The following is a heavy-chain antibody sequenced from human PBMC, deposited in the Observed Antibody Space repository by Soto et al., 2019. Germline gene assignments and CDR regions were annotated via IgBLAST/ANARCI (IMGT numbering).Heavy chain of an antibody. CDR3: ARDSPGGGYYYGMDV. V-gene: IGHV1-69*01. Sequence: QGQLEQSGAEVRKPGSSVKVSCKASGGSFSSYAISWVRQAPGQGLEWMGGIVPVLGTSHSAQKFQGRVTFSTDGSTTTAYMELSSLRSEDTAVNYCARDSPGGGYYYGMDVWGQGTTVTVSS. J-gene: IGHJ6*02. CDR1: GGSFSSYA. D-gene: IGHD3-16*01. CDR2: IVPVLGTS.